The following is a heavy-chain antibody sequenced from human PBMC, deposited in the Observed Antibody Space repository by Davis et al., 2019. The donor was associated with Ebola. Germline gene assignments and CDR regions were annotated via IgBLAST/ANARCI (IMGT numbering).Heavy chain of an antibody. V-gene: IGHV3-21*04. CDR2: ISSSSSYI. J-gene: IGHJ4*02. Sequence: GGSLRLSCAASGFTFSSYSMNWVRQAPGKGLEWVSSISSSSSYIYYADSVKGRFTISRDDSKNTAYLQMNSLKTEDTAVYYCTVSIAARPVDYWGQGTLVTVSS. D-gene: IGHD6-6*01. CDR1: GFTFSSYS. CDR3: TVSIAARPVDY.